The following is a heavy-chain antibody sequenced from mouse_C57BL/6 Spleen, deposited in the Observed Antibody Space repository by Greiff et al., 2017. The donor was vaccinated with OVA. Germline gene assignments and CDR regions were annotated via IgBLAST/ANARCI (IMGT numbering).Heavy chain of an antibody. V-gene: IGHV1-63*01. CDR3: ARGYYDYQTFAY. Sequence: VKLMESGAELVRPGTSVKMSCKASGYTFTNYWIGWAKQRPGHGLEWIGDIYPGGGYTNYNEKFKGKATLTADKSSSTAYMQFSSLTSEDSAIYYCARGYYDYQTFAYWGQGTLVTVSA. D-gene: IGHD2-4*01. CDR2: IYPGGGYT. CDR1: GYTFTNYW. J-gene: IGHJ3*01.